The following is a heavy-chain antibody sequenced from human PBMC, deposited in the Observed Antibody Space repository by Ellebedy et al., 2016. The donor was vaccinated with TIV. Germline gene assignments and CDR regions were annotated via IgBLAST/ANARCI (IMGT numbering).Heavy chain of an antibody. D-gene: IGHD3-22*01. Sequence: SETLSLTXAVYGGSFSGYYWSWIRQPPGKGLEWIGEINHSGSTNYGPSLKSRVTISVDTSKNQFSLKLSSVTAADTGVYYCARGRQSFDTSAYYLDSWGQGTLVTVSS. CDR2: INHSGST. J-gene: IGHJ5*01. V-gene: IGHV4-34*01. CDR3: ARGRQSFDTSAYYLDS. CDR1: GGSFSGYY.